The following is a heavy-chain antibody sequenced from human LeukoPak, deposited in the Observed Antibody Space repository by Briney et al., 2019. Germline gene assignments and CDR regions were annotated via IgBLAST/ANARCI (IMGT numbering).Heavy chain of an antibody. Sequence: GGSLRLSCAASGFTFSDHAMTWVRQAPGKGLEWVSANSGGGHSTYYADSVRGRFTISRDNSRNTLSLQMNRLSAEDTAFYYCARDAWGYYDSSGYSFGSQYYMDVWGKGTTVTVSS. CDR1: GFTFSDHA. V-gene: IGHV3-23*01. CDR2: NSGGGHST. D-gene: IGHD3-22*01. J-gene: IGHJ6*03. CDR3: ARDAWGYYDSSGYSFGSQYYMDV.